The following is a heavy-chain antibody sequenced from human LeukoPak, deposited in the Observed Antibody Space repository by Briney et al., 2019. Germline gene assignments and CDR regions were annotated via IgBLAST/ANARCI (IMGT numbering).Heavy chain of an antibody. Sequence: GASVKVSCKASGYTFTSYGISWVRQAPGQGLEWMGWISAYNGNTNYAQKLQGRVTMTTDTSTSTAYMELRSLRSDDTAVYYCARRSHKGYCSGGSCYGPGEIWGQGTMVTVSS. J-gene: IGHJ3*02. V-gene: IGHV1-18*01. CDR1: GYTFTSYG. CDR3: ARRSHKGYCSGGSCYGPGEI. CDR2: ISAYNGNT. D-gene: IGHD2-15*01.